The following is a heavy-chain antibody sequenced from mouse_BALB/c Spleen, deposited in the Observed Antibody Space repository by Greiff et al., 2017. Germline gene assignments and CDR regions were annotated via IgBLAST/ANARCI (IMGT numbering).Heavy chain of an antibody. CDR3: ARSDWYFDV. CDR2: ISYSGST. CDR1: GYSITSDYA. V-gene: IGHV3-2*02. Sequence: DVKLQESGPGLVKPSQSLSLTCTVTGYSITSDYAWNWIRQFPGNKLEWMGYISYSGSTSYNPSLKSRISITRDTSKNQFFLQLNSVTTEDTATYYCARSDWYFDVWGAGTTVTVSS. J-gene: IGHJ1*01.